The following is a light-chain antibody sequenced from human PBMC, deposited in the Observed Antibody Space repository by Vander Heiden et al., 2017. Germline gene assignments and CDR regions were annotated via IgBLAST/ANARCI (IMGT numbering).Light chain of an antibody. V-gene: IGKV3-15*01. J-gene: IGKJ4*01. Sequence: EIVMTQCPATLSVSPGERATLSCRASQSVSSNLAWYQQKPGQAPRLLIYGASTRATGIPARFSGSGTGTEFTLTISSLQSEDFAFYYCHQYNNWPLTFGGGTKVEIK. CDR3: HQYNNWPLT. CDR1: QSVSSN. CDR2: GAS.